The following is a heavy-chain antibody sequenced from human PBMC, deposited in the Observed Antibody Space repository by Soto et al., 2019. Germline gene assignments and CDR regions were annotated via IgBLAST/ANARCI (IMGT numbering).Heavy chain of an antibody. V-gene: IGHV4-59*08. J-gene: IGHJ4*01. CDR1: GGSISSYY. D-gene: IGHD3-9*01. CDR3: AGLRYFDSLSNYFDT. Sequence: SETLSLTCTVSGGSISSYYWSWIRQPPGKGLEWIGYIYYSGSTNYNPSLKSRVTISVDTSKNQFSLKLSSVTAADTAVYYCAGLRYFDSLSNYFDTWCQETLITLFS. CDR2: IYYSGST.